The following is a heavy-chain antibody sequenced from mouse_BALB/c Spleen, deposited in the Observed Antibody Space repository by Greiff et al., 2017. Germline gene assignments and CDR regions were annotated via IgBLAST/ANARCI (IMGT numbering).Heavy chain of an antibody. CDR3: ARGGGRYNYAMDY. V-gene: IGHV3-8*02. CDR2: ISYSGST. Sequence: EVQLVESGPSLVKPSQTLSLTCSVTGDSITSGYWNWIRKFPGNKLEYMGYISYSGSTYYNPSLKSRISITRDTSKNQYYLQLNSVTTEDTATYYCARGGGRYNYAMDYWGQGTSVTVSS. CDR1: GDSITSGY. D-gene: IGHD2-14*01. J-gene: IGHJ4*01.